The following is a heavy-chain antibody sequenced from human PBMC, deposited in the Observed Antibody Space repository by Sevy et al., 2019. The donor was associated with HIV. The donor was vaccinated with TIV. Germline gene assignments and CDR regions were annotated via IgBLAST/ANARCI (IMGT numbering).Heavy chain of an antibody. V-gene: IGHV3-21*01. CDR3: ARDLVIPATTDYFYYGMDV. J-gene: IGHJ6*02. D-gene: IGHD2-15*01. Sequence: GGSLRLSCAASGFTIRTYNMNWVRQAPGKGLEWVSSISSSRTYIYYADSVKGRLTISRDNAKNSLYLQMSSLRAEDTAVYYCARDLVIPATTDYFYYGMDVWGQGTTVTVSS. CDR1: GFTIRTYN. CDR2: ISSSRTYI.